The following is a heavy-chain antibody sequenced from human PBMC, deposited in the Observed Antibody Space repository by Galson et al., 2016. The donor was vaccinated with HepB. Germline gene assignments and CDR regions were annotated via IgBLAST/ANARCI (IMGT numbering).Heavy chain of an antibody. Sequence: TLSLTCTVSGGSIYINGYYWTWIRQHPGKGLEWIGYIYYSGSTYYNPSLKSRTTISLDTSKNQFSLNLTSVTAADTAGYYCARAGGTWFDPGGRGTLVTVSS. V-gene: IGHV4-31*03. D-gene: IGHD3-16*01. J-gene: IGHJ5*02. CDR1: GGSIYINGYY. CDR3: ARAGGTWFDP. CDR2: IYYSGST.